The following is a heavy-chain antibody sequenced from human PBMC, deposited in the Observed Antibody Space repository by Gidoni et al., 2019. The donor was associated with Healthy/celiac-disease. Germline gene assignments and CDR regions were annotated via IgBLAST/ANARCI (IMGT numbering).Heavy chain of an antibody. CDR3: AREGRKGYCSGGSCYEDY. CDR1: GFTFSSYS. V-gene: IGHV3-21*01. CDR2: ISSSSSYI. J-gene: IGHJ4*02. Sequence: EVQLVESGGGLVKPGGSLRLSCAASGFTFSSYSMNWVRQAPGKGLEWVSSISSSSSYIYYADSVKGRFTISRDNAKNSLYLQMNSLRAEDTAVYYWAREGRKGYCSGGSCYEDYWGQGTLVTVSS. D-gene: IGHD2-15*01.